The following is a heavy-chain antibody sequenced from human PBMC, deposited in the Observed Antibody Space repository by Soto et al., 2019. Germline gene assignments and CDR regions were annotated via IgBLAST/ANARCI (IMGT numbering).Heavy chain of an antibody. CDR2: IWYDGSNK. CDR3: ARDYGSGGSCYPPANWFDP. D-gene: IGHD2-15*01. V-gene: IGHV3-33*01. J-gene: IGHJ5*02. CDR1: GFTFSSYG. Sequence: LRLSCAASGFTFSSYGMHWVRQAPGKGLEWVAVIWYDGSNKYYADSVKGRFTISRDNSKNTLYLQMNSLRAEDTAVYYCARDYGSGGSCYPPANWFDPWGQGTLVTVSS.